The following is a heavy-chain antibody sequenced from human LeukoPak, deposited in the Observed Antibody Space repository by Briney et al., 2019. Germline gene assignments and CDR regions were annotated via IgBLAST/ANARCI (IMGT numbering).Heavy chain of an antibody. V-gene: IGHV3-21*01. D-gene: IGHD3-10*01. Sequence: GGSLRLSCAASGFTFSSYSMNWVRQAPGKGLEWVSSISSSSCYIYYADSVKGRFTISRDNAKNSLYLQMNSLRAEDTAVYYCAPDRGSGSYPFDYWGQGTLVTVSS. CDR1: GFTFSSYS. J-gene: IGHJ4*02. CDR2: ISSSSCYI. CDR3: APDRGSGSYPFDY.